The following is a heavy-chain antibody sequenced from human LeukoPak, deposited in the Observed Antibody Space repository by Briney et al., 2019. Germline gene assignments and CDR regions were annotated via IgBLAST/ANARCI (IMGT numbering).Heavy chain of an antibody. CDR3: ASAEHNAWHNFKS. J-gene: IGHJ4*02. CDR2: ISNDGSQT. D-gene: IGHD1/OR15-1a*01. V-gene: IGHV3-30*04. Sequence: GGSLRLSCAASGFTLTTYSMHWVRQAPGKGLEWLSIISNDGSQTYYAGSVRGRFTISRDTSQNTLYLQMRSLTTEDTAVYYCASAEHNAWHNFKSWGQGTLVTVSS. CDR1: GFTLTTYS.